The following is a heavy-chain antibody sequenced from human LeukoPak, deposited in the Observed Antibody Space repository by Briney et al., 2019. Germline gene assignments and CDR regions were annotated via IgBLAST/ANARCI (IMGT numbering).Heavy chain of an antibody. D-gene: IGHD5-18*01. CDR3: ARDDRWIQLWKSPAKIDY. CDR1: GFTFSSYS. J-gene: IGHJ4*02. Sequence: GGSLRLSCAASGFTFSSYSMNWVRQAPGKGLEWVSSISSSSSYIYYADSVKGRFTTSRDNAKNLLYLQMNSLRAEDTAVYYCARDDRWIQLWKSPAKIDYWGQGTLVTVSS. CDR2: ISSSSSYI. V-gene: IGHV3-21*01.